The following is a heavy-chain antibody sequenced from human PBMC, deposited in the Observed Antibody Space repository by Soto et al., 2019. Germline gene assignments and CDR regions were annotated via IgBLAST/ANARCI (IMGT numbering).Heavy chain of an antibody. CDR1: GYTFNRYG. J-gene: IGHJ3*02. D-gene: IGHD6-13*01. V-gene: IGHV1-18*04. CDR2: ISAYNGNT. Sequence: QVQLVQSATEVKKPGASVRVSCKASGYTFNRYGITWVRQAPGQGLEWMGWISAYNGNTNYAQKFQDRVTMTTDTSTNTGYRELRRLRSNDTAVYYCARAHPRIAASDDAFDIWGQGTRVTVTS. CDR3: ARAHPRIAASDDAFDI.